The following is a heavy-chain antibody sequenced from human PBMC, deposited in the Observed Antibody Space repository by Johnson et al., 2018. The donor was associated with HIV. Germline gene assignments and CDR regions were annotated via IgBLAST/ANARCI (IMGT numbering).Heavy chain of an antibody. J-gene: IGHJ3*02. D-gene: IGHD6-19*01. Sequence: VQLVESGGGLVQPGGSLRLSCAASGFSFSNYWMSWVRQTPGKGLEWVANIKEDGSEEYYVDSMEGRFTIYRDNAKNSLYLQMDNLRVEDTAMYYCARDGVYSSPWDAFDIWGQGTMVTVSS. CDR3: ARDGVYSSPWDAFDI. V-gene: IGHV3-7*05. CDR2: IKEDGSEE. CDR1: GFSFSNYW.